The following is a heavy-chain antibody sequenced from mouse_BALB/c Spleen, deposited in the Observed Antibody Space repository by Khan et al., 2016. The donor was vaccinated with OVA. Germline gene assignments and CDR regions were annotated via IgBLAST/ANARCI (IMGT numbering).Heavy chain of an antibody. CDR2: IDPFNGST. CDR1: GYSFTSYY. D-gene: IGHD2-2*01. J-gene: IGHJ3*01. CDR3: ARHGYVAWFAY. Sequence: VQLQQSGPELMKPGASVKISCKASGYSFTSYYIHWVKQSHGKSLEWIGYIDPFNGSTSYNQKFKGKATLTVDKSSSTAYMHLSSLTSEDSAVYDCARHGYVAWFAYWGQGTLVTVSA. V-gene: IGHV1S135*01.